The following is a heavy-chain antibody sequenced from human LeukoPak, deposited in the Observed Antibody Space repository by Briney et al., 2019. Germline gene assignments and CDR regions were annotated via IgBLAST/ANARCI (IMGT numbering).Heavy chain of an antibody. CDR2: INPNSGGT. Sequence: ASVKVSCKASGYTFTGYYMHWVRQAPGQGLEWMGWINPNSGGTNYAQKFQGWVTMTRDTSISTAYMELSRLRSDDTAVYYCARGPRSAVAGADYWGQGTLVTVSS. CDR1: GYTFTGYY. D-gene: IGHD6-19*01. V-gene: IGHV1-2*04. J-gene: IGHJ4*02. CDR3: ARGPRSAVAGADY.